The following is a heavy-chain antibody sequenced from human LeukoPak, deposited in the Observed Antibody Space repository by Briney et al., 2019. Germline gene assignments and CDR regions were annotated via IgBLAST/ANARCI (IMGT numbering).Heavy chain of an antibody. D-gene: IGHD3-3*01. CDR3: ARVLVANYDFWSGYYETYFDY. J-gene: IGHJ4*02. CDR2: IYYSGST. V-gene: IGHV4-59*01. Sequence: GSLRLSCAASGLIFSSYAMSWVRQAPGKGREWIGYIYYSGSTNYNPSLKSRVTISVDTSMNQFSLKLSSVTAADTAVYYCARVLVANYDFWSGYYETYFDYWGQGTLVTVSS. CDR1: GLIFSSYA.